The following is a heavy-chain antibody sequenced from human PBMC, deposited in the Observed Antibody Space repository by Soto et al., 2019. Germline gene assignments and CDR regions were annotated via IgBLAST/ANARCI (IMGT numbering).Heavy chain of an antibody. CDR1: GFTFSSYA. J-gene: IGHJ4*02. CDR2: ISYDGSNK. Sequence: QVQLVESGGGVVQPGRSLRLSCAASGFTFSSYAMHWVRQAPGKGLEWVAVISYDGSNKYYADSVKGRFTISRDNSKNNPYLQMNSLRAEDTAVYYCARDAARHFDYWGQGTLVTVSS. D-gene: IGHD6-6*01. CDR3: ARDAARHFDY. V-gene: IGHV3-30-3*01.